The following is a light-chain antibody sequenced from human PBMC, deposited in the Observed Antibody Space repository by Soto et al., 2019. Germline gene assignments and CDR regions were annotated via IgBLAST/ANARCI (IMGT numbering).Light chain of an antibody. Sequence: QSVLTQPPSVSGAPGQRVTISCTGSSSNIGAGYDVHWYQQLPGTAPKVLIYGKSNRPSGVPDRFSGSKSGTSASLAITGLQAEDEADYYCQSYDSSLSGWVFGGGTKLNVL. J-gene: IGLJ3*02. CDR1: SSNIGAGYD. CDR2: GKS. CDR3: QSYDSSLSGWV. V-gene: IGLV1-40*01.